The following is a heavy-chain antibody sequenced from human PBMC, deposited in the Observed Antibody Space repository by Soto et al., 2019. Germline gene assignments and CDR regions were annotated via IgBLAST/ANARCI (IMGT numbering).Heavy chain of an antibody. CDR1: GFTFSDYY. Sequence: GGSLRLSCAASGFTFSDYYMSWIRQAPGKGLEWVSYISSSGSTIYYADSVKGRFTISRDNAKNSLYLQMNSLRAEDTAVYYCAREALSPSTTVHSGWVDYWGQGTLVTVSS. J-gene: IGHJ4*02. D-gene: IGHD6-19*01. CDR2: ISSSGSTI. CDR3: AREALSPSTTVHSGWVDY. V-gene: IGHV3-11*01.